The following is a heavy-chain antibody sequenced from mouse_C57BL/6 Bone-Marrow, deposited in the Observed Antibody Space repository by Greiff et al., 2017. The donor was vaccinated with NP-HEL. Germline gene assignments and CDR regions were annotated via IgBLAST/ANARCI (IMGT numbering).Heavy chain of an antibody. D-gene: IGHD1-1*01. Sequence: VQLQQSGAELVRPGASVTLSCTASGFNITDDYMHWVKQRPEQGLEWIGWIDPDNGDTAYASKFQGKATITADTSSNTAYLQLSSLTSEDTAVYYCTTPGGSSYERVAYWGQGTVVTVSA. CDR2: IDPDNGDT. CDR3: TTPGGSSYERVAY. V-gene: IGHV14-4*01. CDR1: GFNITDDY. J-gene: IGHJ3*01.